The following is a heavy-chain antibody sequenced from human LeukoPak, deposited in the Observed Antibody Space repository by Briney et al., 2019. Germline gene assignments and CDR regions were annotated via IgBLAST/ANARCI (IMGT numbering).Heavy chain of an antibody. Sequence: GGSLRLSCAASGFTFSSYAMHWVRQAPGKGLEWVAVISYDGSNKYYADSVKGRFTISRDNSKTTLYLQMNSLRAEDTAVYYCARGAMDFLSFFDYWGQGTLVTVSS. CDR3: ARGAMDFLSFFDY. J-gene: IGHJ4*02. D-gene: IGHD2/OR15-2a*01. CDR2: ISYDGSNK. V-gene: IGHV3-30*04. CDR1: GFTFSSYA.